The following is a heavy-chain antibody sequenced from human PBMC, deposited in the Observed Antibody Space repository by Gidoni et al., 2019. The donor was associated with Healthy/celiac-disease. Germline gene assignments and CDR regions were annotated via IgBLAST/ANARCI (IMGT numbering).Heavy chain of an antibody. Sequence: EVQLVESGGGLVKPGGSLRLSCAASGFTFSSYSMNWVRQAPGKGLEWVSSISSSSSYIYYADSVKGRFTISRDNAKNSLYLQMNSLRAEDTAVYYCARAESTSCYGGACSPTETDYWGQGTLVTVSS. CDR1: GFTFSSYS. CDR3: ARAESTSCYGGACSPTETDY. V-gene: IGHV3-21*01. D-gene: IGHD2-2*01. J-gene: IGHJ4*02. CDR2: ISSSSSYI.